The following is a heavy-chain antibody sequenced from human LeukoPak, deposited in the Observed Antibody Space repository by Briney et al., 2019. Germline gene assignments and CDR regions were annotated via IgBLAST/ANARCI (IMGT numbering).Heavy chain of an antibody. V-gene: IGHV3-53*01. D-gene: IGHD6-6*01. CDR1: GFTVSSNY. Sequence: GGSLRLSCAASGFTVSSNYMSWVRQAPGKGLEWVSVTYSNGRTYYADSVKGRFTISRDNAKNTLYLQMNSLRAEDTAVYYCASISSSLIDYWGQGTLVTVSS. CDR2: TYSNGRT. J-gene: IGHJ4*02. CDR3: ASISSSLIDY.